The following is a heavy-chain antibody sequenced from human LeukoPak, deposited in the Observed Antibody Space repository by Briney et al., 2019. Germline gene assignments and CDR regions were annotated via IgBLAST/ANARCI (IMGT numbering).Heavy chain of an antibody. CDR3: ARHRYSSSWYFDL. J-gene: IGHJ2*01. CDR2: INHSGST. V-gene: IGHV4-34*01. CDR1: GGSFSGYY. D-gene: IGHD6-13*01. Sequence: SETLSLTCAVYGGSFSGYYWSWIRQPPGKGLEWIGEINHSGSTNYNPSLKSRVTISVDTSKNQFSLKLSSVTAADTAVYYCARHRYSSSWYFDLWGRGTLVTVSS.